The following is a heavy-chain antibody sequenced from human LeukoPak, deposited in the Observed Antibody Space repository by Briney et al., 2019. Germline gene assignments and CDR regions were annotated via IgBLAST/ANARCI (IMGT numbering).Heavy chain of an antibody. V-gene: IGHV1-69*05. Sequence: SVNVSCTASGGAFSSFAISWVRQAPGQGLEWVGGIIPIFGTANYAQKFQGRVTITTDESTSTAYMELSSLRSEDTAVYYCARDSVGSSWFDNWGQGTLVTVSS. D-gene: IGHD6-13*01. CDR2: IIPIFGTA. J-gene: IGHJ4*02. CDR3: ARDSVGSSWFDN. CDR1: GGAFSSFA.